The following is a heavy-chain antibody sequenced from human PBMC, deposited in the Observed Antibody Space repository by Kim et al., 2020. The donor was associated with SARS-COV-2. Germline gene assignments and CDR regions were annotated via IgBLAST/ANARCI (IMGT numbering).Heavy chain of an antibody. CDR2: ISTKAKSYAT. V-gene: IGHV3-73*01. CDR1: GFTFSASN. J-gene: IGHJ4*02. Sequence: GGSLRLSCAASGFTFSASNIHWVRQASGKGLEWVGRISTKAKSYATAYGAAVQGRFTISRDDSNNTAYLQMNSLRAEDTAVYYCTSITTSGETYWGQGTLAT. D-gene: IGHD5-12*01. CDR3: TSITTSGETY.